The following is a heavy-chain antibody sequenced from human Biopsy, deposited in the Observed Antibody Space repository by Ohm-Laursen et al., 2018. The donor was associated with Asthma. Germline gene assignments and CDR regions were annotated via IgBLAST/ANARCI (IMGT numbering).Heavy chain of an antibody. Sequence: RSLRLSCSASGFGFGSYGMHWVRQAPGKGLEWVAVMSFDGRQTYYADSVKGRFTLSRDNSRNTLYLQMNSLRVEDTAIYYCARTHERWTSIQDDALDIWGQGAMVIVSS. V-gene: IGHV3-30*03. CDR3: ARTHERWTSIQDDALDI. CDR2: MSFDGRQT. J-gene: IGHJ3*02. D-gene: IGHD4-23*01. CDR1: GFGFGSYG.